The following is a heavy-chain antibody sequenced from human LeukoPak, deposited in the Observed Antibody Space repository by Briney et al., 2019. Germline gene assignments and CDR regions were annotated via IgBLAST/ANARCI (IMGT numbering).Heavy chain of an antibody. CDR2: ITRDGGHT. CDR1: GFSFNDYT. V-gene: IGHV3-43*01. D-gene: IGHD3-16*01. CDR3: ATERSRYFDH. Sequence: GGPLRLSCAASGFSFNDYTLHWVRQAPGKGLELVSLITRDGGHTYYADSVEGRFTISRDISKKSFYPQMNSLSTDDTALYYCATERSRYFDHWGQGTLVTVSP. J-gene: IGHJ4*02.